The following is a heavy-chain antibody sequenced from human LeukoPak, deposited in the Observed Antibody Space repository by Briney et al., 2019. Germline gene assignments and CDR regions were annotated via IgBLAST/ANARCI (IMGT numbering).Heavy chain of an antibody. J-gene: IGHJ6*04. CDR2: ITISGGST. V-gene: IGHV3-23*01. D-gene: IGHD3-10*02. Sequence: GGSLRLSCAASGFTFSSYAMSWVRQAPGEGLEWVSLITISGGSTYYAESVEDRFTISGNNAKNSLYLQMRSLRAEDTAVYYCTELGITMIGGVWGKRTTVSLSS. CDR1: GFTFSSYA. CDR3: TELGITMIGGV.